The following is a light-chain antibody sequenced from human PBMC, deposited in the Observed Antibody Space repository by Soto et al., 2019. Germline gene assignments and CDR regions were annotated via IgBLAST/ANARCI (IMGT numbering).Light chain of an antibody. CDR1: SSNIGSNT. J-gene: IGLJ1*01. CDR3: AAWDDSLNGYV. CDR2: NNN. Sequence: QSVLTQPPSASGTHGQRVTISCSGSSSNIGSNTVNWYQQLPGTAPKLLIYNNNQRPSGVPDRFSGSKSGTSASLAISGLQSEDEADYYCAAWDDSLNGYVFGTGTQPTVL. V-gene: IGLV1-44*01.